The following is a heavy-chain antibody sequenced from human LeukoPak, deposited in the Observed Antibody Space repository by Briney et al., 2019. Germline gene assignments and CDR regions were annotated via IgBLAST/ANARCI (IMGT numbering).Heavy chain of an antibody. D-gene: IGHD2-21*02. CDR1: GGSISSYY. V-gene: IGHV4-4*07. J-gene: IGHJ5*02. CDR2: IYTSGSA. CDR3: ARVHCGGDCYYNWFDP. Sequence: SETLPLTCTVSGGSISSYYWSWIRQPAGKGLEWIGRIYTSGSANYNPSLKSRVTMSVDTSKNQFSLKLSSVTAADTAVYYCARVHCGGDCYYNWFDPWGQGTLVTVSS.